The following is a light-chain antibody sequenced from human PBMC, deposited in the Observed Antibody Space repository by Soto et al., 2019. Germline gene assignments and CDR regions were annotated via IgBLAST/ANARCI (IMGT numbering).Light chain of an antibody. CDR2: SAS. V-gene: IGKV1-39*01. CDR3: QQSYSTPR. Sequence: DIQMTQSPSSLSASVGDRVTITCRTSQNIVRYLNWYQQKPGKAPKLLIYSASTLQSGVPSRFSASGSETEFTLTIISLQPEDFATYYCQQSYSTPRFGQGTKVDIK. CDR1: QNIVRY. J-gene: IGKJ1*01.